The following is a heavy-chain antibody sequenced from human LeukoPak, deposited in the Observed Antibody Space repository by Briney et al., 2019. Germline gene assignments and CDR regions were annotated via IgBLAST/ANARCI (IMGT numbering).Heavy chain of an antibody. V-gene: IGHV4-30-2*01. CDR3: ARVGSGDAFDI. J-gene: IGHJ3*02. Sequence: PSETLSLTCAVYGGSFSGYYWSWIRQPPGKGLEWIGYIYHSGSTYYNPSLKSRVTISVDRSKNQFSLKLSSVTAADTAVYYCARVGSGDAFDIWGQGTMVTVSS. CDR2: IYHSGST. CDR1: GGSFSGYY. D-gene: IGHD1-26*01.